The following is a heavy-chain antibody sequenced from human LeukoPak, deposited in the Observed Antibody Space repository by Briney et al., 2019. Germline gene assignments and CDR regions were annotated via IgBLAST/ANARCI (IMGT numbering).Heavy chain of an antibody. J-gene: IGHJ4*02. CDR1: GYTLTELS. D-gene: IGHD6-13*01. CDR2: FDPEDGET. Sequence: GASVKVFCKVSGYTLTELSMHWVRQAPGKGLEWMGGFDPEDGETIYAQKFQGRVTMTEDTSTDTAYMELSSLRSEDTAVYYCATGNPHSYSSSWLFSFDYWGQGTLVTVSS. CDR3: ATGNPHSYSSSWLFSFDY. V-gene: IGHV1-24*01.